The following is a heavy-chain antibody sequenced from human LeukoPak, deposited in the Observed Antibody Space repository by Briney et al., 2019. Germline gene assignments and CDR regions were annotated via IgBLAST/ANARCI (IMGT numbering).Heavy chain of an antibody. J-gene: IGHJ4*02. CDR1: GGSISSVSYY. CDR2: IYSSGST. D-gene: IGHD6-6*01. Sequence: SQTLSLTCAVSGGSISSVSYYWSWIRQPAGKGLEWIGRIYSSGSTNYNPSLKSRVIISVDTSKNQFSLKLNSVTAVDTAVYYCARVTTGSSSLFNYWGQGTLLTVSS. V-gene: IGHV4-61*02. CDR3: ARVTTGSSSLFNY.